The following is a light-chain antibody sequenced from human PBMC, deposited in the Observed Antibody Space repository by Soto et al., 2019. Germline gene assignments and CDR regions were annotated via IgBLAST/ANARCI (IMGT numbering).Light chain of an antibody. CDR2: DVS. CDR1: SSDVGTYNY. J-gene: IGLJ1*01. Sequence: QSLLTQSLLVSGSPGASVTISCTGSSSDVGTYNYVSWYHQHPVKAHKVMIYDVSKRPSGVPDRFSGSKSGNTASLTISGLQAEDEADYYCCSYAGSYPTGFGTGTTVNVL. CDR3: CSYAGSYPTG. V-gene: IGLV2-11*01.